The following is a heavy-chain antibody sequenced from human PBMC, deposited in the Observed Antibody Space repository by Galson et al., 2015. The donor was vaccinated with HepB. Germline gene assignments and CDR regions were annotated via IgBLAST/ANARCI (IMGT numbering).Heavy chain of an antibody. CDR1: GFTFSSYA. J-gene: IGHJ3*02. CDR2: ISYDGSNK. D-gene: IGHD4-17*01. CDR3: AREVDGDYVAFDI. V-gene: IGHV3-30-3*01. Sequence: SLRLSCAASGFTFSSYAMHWVRQAPGKGLEWVAVISYDGSNKYYADSVKGRFTISRDNSKNTLYLQMNSLRAEDTAVYYCAREVDGDYVAFDIWGQGTMVTVSS.